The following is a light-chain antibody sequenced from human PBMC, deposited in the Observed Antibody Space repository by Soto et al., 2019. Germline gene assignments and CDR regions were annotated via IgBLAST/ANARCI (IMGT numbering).Light chain of an antibody. Sequence: QSALTQPASVSGSPGQSITISCTGTSSDVGSYNLVSWYQHHPGNTPKLMIYEGSRRPSGVSDRFSGSKSGNTASLTISGLQAEDEADYYCQSYDTSLRGVVFGGGTKVTVL. CDR2: EGS. CDR3: QSYDTSLRGVV. CDR1: SSDVGSYNL. V-gene: IGLV2-23*01. J-gene: IGLJ2*01.